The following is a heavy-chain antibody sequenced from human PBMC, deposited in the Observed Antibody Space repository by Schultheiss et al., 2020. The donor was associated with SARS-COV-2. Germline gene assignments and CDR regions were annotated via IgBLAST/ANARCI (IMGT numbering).Heavy chain of an antibody. CDR3: ARWWRVAATKFDP. CDR1: GGSISSYY. CDR2: IYYSGNT. D-gene: IGHD2-15*01. V-gene: IGHV4-59*08. Sequence: SETLSLTCTVSGGSISSYYWSWIRQPPGKGLEWIGYIYYSGNTNYNPSLKSRVTISVDTSKNQFSLKLSSVTAADTAVYYCARWWRVAATKFDPWGQGTLVTVSS. J-gene: IGHJ5*02.